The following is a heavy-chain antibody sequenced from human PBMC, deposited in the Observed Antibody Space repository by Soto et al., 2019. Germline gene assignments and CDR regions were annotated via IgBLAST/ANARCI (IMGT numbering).Heavy chain of an antibody. CDR3: ARGPTKIYCSSTSCYGTRGIN. Sequence: GGSLRLSCAASGFTFSSYSMXWVXQAXGKGLEWVSYISSSSSTIYYADSVKGRFTISRDNAKNSLYLQMNSLRDEDTAVYYCARGPTKIYCSSTSCYGTRGINWGQGTLVTVSS. CDR2: ISSSSSTI. V-gene: IGHV3-48*02. CDR1: GFTFSSYS. J-gene: IGHJ4*02. D-gene: IGHD2-2*01.